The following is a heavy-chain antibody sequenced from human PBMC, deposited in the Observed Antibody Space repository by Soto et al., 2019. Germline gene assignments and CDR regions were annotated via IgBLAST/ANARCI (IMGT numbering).Heavy chain of an antibody. Sequence: SETLSLTCTVSGGSVSSGSYYWSWIRQPPGKGLEWIGYIYYSGSTNCNPSLKSRVTISVDTSKNQFSLKLSSVTAADTAVYYCARSTNYDSSGYYFDAFDIWGHGTMVTVSS. V-gene: IGHV4-61*01. J-gene: IGHJ3*02. CDR2: IYYSGST. CDR3: ARSTNYDSSGYYFDAFDI. CDR1: GGSVSSGSYY. D-gene: IGHD3-22*01.